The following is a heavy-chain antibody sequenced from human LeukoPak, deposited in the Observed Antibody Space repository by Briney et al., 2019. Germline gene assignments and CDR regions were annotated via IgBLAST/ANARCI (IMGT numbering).Heavy chain of an antibody. CDR1: GDSISNYY. J-gene: IGHJ4*02. Sequence: SETLSLTCTVSGDSISNYYWNWIRQPAGKGLEWIGRIYSSGSTNYNPSTNYNPSLKSRVTMSLDTSKNQFSLKLSSVTAADTAVYYCARGYYYGSGSCYNEDWGQGTLVTVSS. D-gene: IGHD3-10*01. V-gene: IGHV4-59*01. CDR3: ARGYYYGSGSCYNED. CDR2: IYSSGST.